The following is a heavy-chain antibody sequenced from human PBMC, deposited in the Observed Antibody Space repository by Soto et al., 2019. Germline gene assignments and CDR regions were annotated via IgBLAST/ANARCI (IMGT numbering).Heavy chain of an antibody. CDR3: RAREEWLLIVDY. D-gene: IGHD6-19*01. J-gene: IGHJ4*02. CDR1: GFTFSSYA. CDR2: ISGSGGST. V-gene: IGHV3-23*01. Sequence: GGSLRLSCAASGFTFSSYAMSWVRQAPGKGLEWVSAISGSGGSTYYADSVKGRFTISRDNSKNTLYLQMNSLRAEDTAVYYCRAREEWLLIVDYWGQGTLVTVSS.